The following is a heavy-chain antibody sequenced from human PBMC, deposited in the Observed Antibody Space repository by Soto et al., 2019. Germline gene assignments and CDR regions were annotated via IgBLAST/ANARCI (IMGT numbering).Heavy chain of an antibody. CDR1: GFTFSSYG. CDR2: ISYDGSNK. J-gene: IGHJ4*02. CDR3: ANGYCSGGSCRTPFAY. Sequence: GGSLRLSCAASGFTFSSYGMHWVRQAPGKGLEWVAVISYDGSNKYYADSVKGRFTISRDNSKNTLYLQMNSLRAEDTAVYYCANGYCSGGSCRTPFAYWGQGTLVTVSS. V-gene: IGHV3-30*18. D-gene: IGHD2-15*01.